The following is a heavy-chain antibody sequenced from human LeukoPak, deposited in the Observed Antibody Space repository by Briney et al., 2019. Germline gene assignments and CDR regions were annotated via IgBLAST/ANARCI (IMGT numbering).Heavy chain of an antibody. CDR1: GYTFTGYY. V-gene: IGHV1-2*02. Sequence: ASVKVSCKASGYTFTGYYMHWVRQAPGQGLEWMGWINPNSGGTNYAQKFQGRVTMTRDTSISTAYMELSRLRSDDTAVYYCPRGWGTRARFDYWGQGTLVTVSS. CDR3: PRGWGTRARFDY. D-gene: IGHD1-7*01. CDR2: INPNSGGT. J-gene: IGHJ4*02.